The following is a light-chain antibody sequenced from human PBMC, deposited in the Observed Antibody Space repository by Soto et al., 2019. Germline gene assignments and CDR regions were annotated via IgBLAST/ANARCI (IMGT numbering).Light chain of an antibody. V-gene: IGLV2-14*01. CDR2: DVT. CDR3: TSYTSSSTYV. Sequence: QFKLAQPASVSRAPGQSITVACTATSRDVGGYDYVSWYQQHPGNAPKLLISDVTNRPSGVSNRFSGSKSGNTASLTISGLQTEDEADYYCTSYTSSSTYVFGTGTKVTVL. J-gene: IGLJ1*01. CDR1: SRDVGGYDY.